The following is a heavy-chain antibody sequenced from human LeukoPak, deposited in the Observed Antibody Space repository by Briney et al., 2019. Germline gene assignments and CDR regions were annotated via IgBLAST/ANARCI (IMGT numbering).Heavy chain of an antibody. J-gene: IGHJ4*02. CDR1: GFRFSDYW. V-gene: IGHV3-74*01. CDR2: VDNDGSDT. D-gene: IGHD6-13*01. CDR3: ARGVEAAGTDY. Sequence: PGGSLRLSCAVSGFRFSDYWTDWVRRAPGKGPVWVSYVDNDGSDTGYADSVKGRFTVTRDNAKNTLYLQMTRLRVEDTAMYYCARGVEAAGTDYWGQGTLVIVSS.